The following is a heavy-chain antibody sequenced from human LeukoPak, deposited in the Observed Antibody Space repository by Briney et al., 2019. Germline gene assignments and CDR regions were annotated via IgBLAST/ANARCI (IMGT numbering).Heavy chain of an antibody. CDR2: ISYDGSNK. J-gene: IGHJ4*02. CDR1: GFTFSSYA. V-gene: IGHV3-30-3*01. CDR3: ARPLTMWVSPSDY. D-gene: IGHD4/OR15-4a*01. Sequence: GGSLRLSCAASGFTFSSYAMHWVRQAPGKGLEWVAVISYDGSNKYYADSVKGRFTISRDNSKNTLYLQMNSLRAEDTAVYYCARPLTMWVSPSDYWGQGTLVTVCS.